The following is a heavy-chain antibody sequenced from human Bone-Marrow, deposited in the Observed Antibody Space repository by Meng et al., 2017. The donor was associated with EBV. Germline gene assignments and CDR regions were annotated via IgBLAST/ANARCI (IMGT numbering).Heavy chain of an antibody. J-gene: IGHJ4*02. CDR3: ARDSPPSVAGGATADY. D-gene: IGHD6-19*01. V-gene: IGHV3-21*01. CDR2: ISSSSSYI. Sequence: GESGGGLVKPGGALRLSCAASGFTFSSYSMNWVRQAPGKGLEWVSSISSSSSYIYYADSVKGRFTISRDNAKNSLYLQMNSLRAEDTAVYYCARDSPPSVAGGATADYWGQGTLVTVSS. CDR1: GFTFSSYS.